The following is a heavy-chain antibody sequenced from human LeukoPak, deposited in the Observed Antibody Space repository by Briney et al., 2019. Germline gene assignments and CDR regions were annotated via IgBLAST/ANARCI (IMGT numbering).Heavy chain of an antibody. CDR1: GGSFSGCY. V-gene: IGHV4-34*01. CDR3: ARHKRIAANFDY. J-gene: IGHJ4*02. Sequence: SETLSLTCAVYGGSFSGCYWSWIRQPPGKGLEWIGEINHSGSTNYNPSLKSRVTISVDTSKNQFSLKLSSVTAADTAVYYCARHKRIAANFDYWGQGTLVTVSS. CDR2: INHSGST. D-gene: IGHD6-25*01.